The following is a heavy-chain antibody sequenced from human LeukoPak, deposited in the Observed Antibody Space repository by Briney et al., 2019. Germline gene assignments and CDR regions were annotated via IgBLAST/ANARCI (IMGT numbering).Heavy chain of an antibody. V-gene: IGHV3-30*04. Sequence: GGSLRLSCAASGFTFSSYAMHWVRQAPGKGLEWVAVISYDGSNKYYADSVKGRFTISRDNSKNTLYLQMNSLRAEDTAVYYYAAPGHGGYWGQGTLVTVSS. CDR2: ISYDGSNK. D-gene: IGHD3-16*01. J-gene: IGHJ4*02. CDR1: GFTFSSYA. CDR3: AAPGHGGY.